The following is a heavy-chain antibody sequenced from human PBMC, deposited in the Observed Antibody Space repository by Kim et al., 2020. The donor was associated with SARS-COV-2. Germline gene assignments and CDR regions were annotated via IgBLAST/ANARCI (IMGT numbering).Heavy chain of an antibody. CDR2: ST. V-gene: IGHV3-74*01. CDR3: ARRMGATGYDY. Sequence: STAYADSVKGPFTISRDNAKNTLYLQMNSLRAEDTAVYYCARRMGATGYDYWGQGTLVTVSS. J-gene: IGHJ4*02. D-gene: IGHD1-26*01.